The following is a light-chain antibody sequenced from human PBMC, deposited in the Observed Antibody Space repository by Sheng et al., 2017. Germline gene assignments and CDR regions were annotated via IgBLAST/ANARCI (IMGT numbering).Light chain of an antibody. V-gene: IGKV1-13*02. CDR3: LQHNTDPPT. CDR1: QGIRNA. CDR2: DAT. J-gene: IGKJ1*01. Sequence: AIQLTQSPSSLSASVGNRVIMTCRASQGIRNALVWSYQKPGKTPKVLICDATSLQSGVPSRFSGSGSGTDFTLTISSLQPEDFATYFCLQHNTDPPTFGQGPRSTSN.